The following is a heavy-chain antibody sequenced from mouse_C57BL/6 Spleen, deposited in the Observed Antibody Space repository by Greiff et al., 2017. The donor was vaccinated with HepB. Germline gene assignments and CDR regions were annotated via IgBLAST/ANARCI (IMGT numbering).Heavy chain of an antibody. CDR3: ARYGYDASWFAY. CDR1: GYTFTSYW. D-gene: IGHD2-2*01. J-gene: IGHJ3*01. V-gene: IGHV1-52*01. CDR2: IDPSDSET. Sequence: VQLQQPGAELVRPGSSVKLSCKASGYTFTSYWMHWVKQRPIQGLEWIGNIDPSDSETHYNQKFKDKATLTVDKSSSTAYMQLSSLTSEDSAVYYCARYGYDASWFAYWGQGTLVTVSA.